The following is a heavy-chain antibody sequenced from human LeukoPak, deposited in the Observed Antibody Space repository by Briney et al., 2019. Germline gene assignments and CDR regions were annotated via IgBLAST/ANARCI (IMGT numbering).Heavy chain of an antibody. V-gene: IGHV1-58*01. CDR1: GFTFSTSA. Sequence: TSVKVSCKASGFTFSTSAVQWVRQARGQRLEWIGWIVVGSGDTKYAQELQGRLTITRDMSTNTAYMELGSLRSEDTAVYYCAAERYSDSCCWFDPWGQGTLVTVSS. D-gene: IGHD1-26*01. CDR2: IVVGSGDT. J-gene: IGHJ5*02. CDR3: AAERYSDSCCWFDP.